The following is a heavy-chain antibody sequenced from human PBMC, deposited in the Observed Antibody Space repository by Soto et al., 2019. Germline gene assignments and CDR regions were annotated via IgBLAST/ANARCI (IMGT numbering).Heavy chain of an antibody. V-gene: IGHV4-34*01. CDR2: INHSGST. D-gene: IGHD6-13*01. CDR1: GGSFSGYY. CDR3: VRTYSSSWSPFEY. Sequence: QVQLQQWGAGLLKPSETLSLTCAVYGGSFSGYYWSWIRQPPGKGLEWIGEINHSGSTNYIPSLKSRVTISVDTSKNQFSLKLPSVPAAGTAVYYCVRTYSSSWSPFEYWGQGTLVTVSS. J-gene: IGHJ4*02.